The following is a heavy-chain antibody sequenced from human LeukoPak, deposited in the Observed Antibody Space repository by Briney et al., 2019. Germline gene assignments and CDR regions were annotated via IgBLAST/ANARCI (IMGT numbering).Heavy chain of an antibody. D-gene: IGHD6-13*01. V-gene: IGHV3-21*01. CDR1: GFTFSSYS. J-gene: IGHJ4*02. CDR3: ARGQGYSSSWYNLYYFDS. CDR2: ISSSSSYI. Sequence: GGSLRLSCAASGFTFSSYSMNWVRQAPGKGLGWVSSISSSSSYIYYAASLKGRFTVSRDNAKDSLYLQMNSLRVEDKAVYFCARGQGYSSSWYNLYYFDSWGQGTLVTVSS.